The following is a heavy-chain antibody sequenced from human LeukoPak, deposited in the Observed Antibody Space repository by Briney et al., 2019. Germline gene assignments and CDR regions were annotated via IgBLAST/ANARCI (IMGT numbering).Heavy chain of an antibody. D-gene: IGHD5-12*01. V-gene: IGHV3-23*01. J-gene: IGHJ4*02. CDR3: AKGVYSGWYYFDY. CDR1: GFPFSIYA. CDR2: ISGSGGST. Sequence: GGSLRLSCAASGFPFSIYAMSWVRQAPGKGLEWVSAISGSGGSTYSADSVKGRFTISRDNSKNTLYLQMNSLRAEDTAVYYCAKGVYSGWYYFDYWGQGTLVTASS.